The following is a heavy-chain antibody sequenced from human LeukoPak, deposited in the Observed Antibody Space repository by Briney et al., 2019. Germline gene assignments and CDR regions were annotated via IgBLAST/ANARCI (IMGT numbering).Heavy chain of an antibody. J-gene: IGHJ4*02. Sequence: PGRSLRLSCAASGFTFSSYGMHWVRQAPGKGLEWVAFIRYDGSNKYYADSVKGRFTISRDNSKNTLYLQMNSLRAEDTAVYYCAKDTEYQLLSGFDYWGQGTLVTVSS. CDR3: AKDTEYQLLSGFDY. CDR2: IRYDGSNK. D-gene: IGHD2-2*01. CDR1: GFTFSSYG. V-gene: IGHV3-30*02.